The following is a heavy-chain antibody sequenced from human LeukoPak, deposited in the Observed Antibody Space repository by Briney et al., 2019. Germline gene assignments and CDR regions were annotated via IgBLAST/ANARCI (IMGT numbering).Heavy chain of an antibody. V-gene: IGHV3-23*01. CDR3: ARGYSSSWYYYYYGMDV. CDR1: GFSFATYA. D-gene: IGHD6-13*01. CDR2: IAGSGGVT. J-gene: IGHJ6*02. Sequence: GGSLRLSCAASGFSFATYAMTWVRQAPGKGLEWVSAIAGSGGVTYYADSVKGRFTISRDNSKNTLYLQMNSLRAEDTAVYYCARGYSSSWYYYYYGMDVWGQGTTVTVSS.